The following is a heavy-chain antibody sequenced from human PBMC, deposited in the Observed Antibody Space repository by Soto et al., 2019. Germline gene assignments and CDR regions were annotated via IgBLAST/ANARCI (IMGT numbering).Heavy chain of an antibody. J-gene: IGHJ5*02. Sequence: VKVSCKASGYTFTSYDINWVRQATGQGLEWMGWMNPNSGNTGYAQKFQGRVTMTRNTSISTAYMELSSLRSEDTAVYYCASAPIVEVVAATGNWFDLWGQGTLVTVSS. V-gene: IGHV1-8*01. D-gene: IGHD2-15*01. CDR3: ASAPIVEVVAATGNWFDL. CDR2: MNPNSGNT. CDR1: GYTFTSYD.